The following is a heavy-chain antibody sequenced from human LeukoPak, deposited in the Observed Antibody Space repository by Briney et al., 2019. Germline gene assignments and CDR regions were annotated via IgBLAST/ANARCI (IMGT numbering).Heavy chain of an antibody. V-gene: IGHV1-2*02. D-gene: IGHD3-3*01. CDR1: GYTFTNYD. J-gene: IGHJ4*02. Sequence: ASVKVSCKASGYTFTNYDINWVRQAPGQGLEWMGWINPNSGGTNYAQKFQGRVTMTRDTSISTAYMELSRLRSDDTAVYYCARDPITIFGVVIYNPYYFDYXXQGTLVTVSS. CDR3: ARDPITIFGVVIYNPYYFDY. CDR2: INPNSGGT.